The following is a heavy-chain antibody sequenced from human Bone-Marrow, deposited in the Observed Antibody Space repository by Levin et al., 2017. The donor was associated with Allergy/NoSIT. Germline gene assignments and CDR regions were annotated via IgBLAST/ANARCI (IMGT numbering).Heavy chain of an antibody. Sequence: GGSLRLSCTVSGFTFSIYSINWVRQAPGKGLEWVSSISSSGSDMYYVDSVRGRFTISRDNAKNSLTLQMNSLRAEDTAVYYWARGIIGDVRVAHKEAFDIWGQGTMVSVSS. CDR3: ARGIIGDVRVAHKEAFDI. CDR1: GFTFSIYS. CDR2: ISSSGSDM. J-gene: IGHJ3*02. D-gene: IGHD2-8*02. V-gene: IGHV3-21*01.